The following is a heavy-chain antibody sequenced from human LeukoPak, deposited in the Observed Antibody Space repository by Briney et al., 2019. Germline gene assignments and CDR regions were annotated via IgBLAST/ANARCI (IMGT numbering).Heavy chain of an antibody. CDR1: GGTFSSYA. CDR3: ASCRWLQFRVHGYYFDY. CDR2: IIPIFGTA. J-gene: IGHJ4*02. V-gene: IGHV1-69*05. Sequence: SVKVSCKASGGTFSSYAISWVRQAPGQVLEWMGGIIPIFGTANYAQKFQGRVTITTDESTSTAYMELSSLRSEDTAVYYCASCRWLQFRVHGYYFDYWGQGTLVTVSS. D-gene: IGHD5-24*01.